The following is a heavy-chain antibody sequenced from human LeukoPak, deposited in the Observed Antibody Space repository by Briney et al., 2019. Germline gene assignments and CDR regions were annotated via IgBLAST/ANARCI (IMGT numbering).Heavy chain of an antibody. D-gene: IGHD5-18*01. CDR3: ARIGGAQLWAFDY. V-gene: IGHV1-2*02. J-gene: IGHJ4*02. Sequence: ASVKVSCKASGYTFTGYYMHWVRQAPGQGLEWMGWINPNSGGTNYAQKFQGRVTMTTDTSTSTAYMELRSLRSDDTAVYYSARIGGAQLWAFDYWGQGTLVTVSS. CDR2: INPNSGGT. CDR1: GYTFTGYY.